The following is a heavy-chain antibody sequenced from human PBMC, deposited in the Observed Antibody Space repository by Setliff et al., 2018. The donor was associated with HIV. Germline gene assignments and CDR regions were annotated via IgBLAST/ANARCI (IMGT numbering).Heavy chain of an antibody. CDR3: ARGADGDFHYYMDV. V-gene: IGHV1-18*01. D-gene: IGHD3-10*01. CDR2: ISAYNGNA. CDR1: GYTFPTYA. J-gene: IGHJ6*03. Sequence: ASVKVSCKASGYTFPTYAITWVRQAPGQGLEWMGWISAYNGNANYAQKFQGRVTMTTDTSTSTAYMELRSLRSDDTAVYYCARGADGDFHYYMDVWGKGTTVTSP.